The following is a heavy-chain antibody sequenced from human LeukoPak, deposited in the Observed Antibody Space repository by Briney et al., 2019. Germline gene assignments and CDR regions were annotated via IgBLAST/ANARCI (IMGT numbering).Heavy chain of an antibody. D-gene: IGHD3-9*01. V-gene: IGHV3-11*01. Sequence: GGSLRLSCAASGFTFSDYYMSWIRQAPGKGLEWVSYISSSGSTIYYADSVKGRFTISRDNAKNSLYLQMNSLRAEDTAVYYCARSNDILTGYYPFDYWGQGTLVTVSS. CDR3: ARSNDILTGYYPFDY. CDR2: ISSSGSTI. CDR1: GFTFSDYY. J-gene: IGHJ4*02.